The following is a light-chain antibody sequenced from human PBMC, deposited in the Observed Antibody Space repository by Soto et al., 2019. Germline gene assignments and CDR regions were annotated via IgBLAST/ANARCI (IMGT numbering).Light chain of an antibody. V-gene: IGLV2-8*01. CDR1: KNDIGVYDF. J-gene: IGLJ1*01. CDR2: EVV. CDR3: KSDAGSNTNV. Sequence: LTQPPSASGSPGQSVTISCTGTKNDIGVYDFVSWYQHHPGKAPRLIIYEVVQRPSGVPDRFSGSKSGNTASLTVSGLQAADEADYFCKSDAGSNTNVCGSGTKGTVL.